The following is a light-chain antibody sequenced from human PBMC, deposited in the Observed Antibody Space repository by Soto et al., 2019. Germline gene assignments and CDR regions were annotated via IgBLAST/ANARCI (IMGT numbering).Light chain of an antibody. V-gene: IGKV3-20*01. J-gene: IGKJ2*01. Sequence: EIVLTQSPGTLSLSPGERVILSCRASQSLSRTYLAWYQQKPGQAPRLLLYGVSSRATGIPDRFSGSGSGTDFTLTISRLEPEDFAVYYCQHYGNSPYTFGQGTKLEI. CDR3: QHYGNSPYT. CDR1: QSLSRTY. CDR2: GVS.